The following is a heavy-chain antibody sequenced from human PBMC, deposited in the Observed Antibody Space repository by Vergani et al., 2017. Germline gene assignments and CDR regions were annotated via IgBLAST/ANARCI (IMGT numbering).Heavy chain of an antibody. V-gene: IGHV3-30*02. J-gene: IGHJ4*02. CDR1: EFTFSSYG. CDR2: IRYDGSNK. Sequence: QVHLEESGGGVVQPGGSLRLSCAASEFTFSSYGMHWVRQAPGKGLEWVAFIRYDGSNKYYADSVKCRFTISRDNSMNTLYLQMNSLRAEDTAVYFCAKDRYYGSGSYYFDYGGQGTLVTVSS. D-gene: IGHD3-10*01. CDR3: AKDRYYGSGSYYFDY.